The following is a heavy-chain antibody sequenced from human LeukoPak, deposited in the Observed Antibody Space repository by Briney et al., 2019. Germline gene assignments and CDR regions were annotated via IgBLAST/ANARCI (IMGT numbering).Heavy chain of an antibody. Sequence: SETLSLTCTVSGGSISSYYWSWIRQPPGKGLEWIGYIYYSGSTNYNPSLKSRVTISVDTSKNQFSLKLSSVTAADTAVYYCARGGDPGVTEEYNWFDPWGQGTLSPSPQ. D-gene: IGHD7-27*01. CDR3: ARGGDPGVTEEYNWFDP. V-gene: IGHV4-59*01. J-gene: IGHJ5*02. CDR1: GGSISSYY. CDR2: IYYSGST.